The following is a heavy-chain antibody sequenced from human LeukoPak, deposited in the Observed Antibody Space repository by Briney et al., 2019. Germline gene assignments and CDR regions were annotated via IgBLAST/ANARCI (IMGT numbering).Heavy chain of an antibody. Sequence: ASVKVSCKASGYTFTSYYMHWVRQAPGQGLEWMGWISTYNGNTNYAQKFQGRVTMTTDTSTSTAYMELRSLRSDDTAVYYCARYYSSAGYNYYYMDLWGNGTTVTVSS. V-gene: IGHV1-18*04. CDR2: ISTYNGNT. CDR1: GYTFTSYY. D-gene: IGHD2/OR15-2a*01. CDR3: ARYYSSAGYNYYYMDL. J-gene: IGHJ6*03.